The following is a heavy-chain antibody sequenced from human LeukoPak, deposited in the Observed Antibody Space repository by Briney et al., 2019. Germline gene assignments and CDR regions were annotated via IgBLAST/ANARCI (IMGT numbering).Heavy chain of an antibody. Sequence: ASVKVSCKTSGYIFIDYYLHWVRQAPGQGLEWMGWINPNSGGTNYAQKFQGRVTMTRDTSISTAYMELSRLRSDDTAVYYCARDRIAVAGTNDYWGQGTLVTVSS. V-gene: IGHV1-2*02. CDR3: ARDRIAVAGTNDY. J-gene: IGHJ4*02. CDR2: INPNSGGT. D-gene: IGHD6-19*01. CDR1: GYIFIDYY.